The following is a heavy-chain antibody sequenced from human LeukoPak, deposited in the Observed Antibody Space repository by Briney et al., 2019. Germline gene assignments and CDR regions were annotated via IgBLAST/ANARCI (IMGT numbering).Heavy chain of an antibody. D-gene: IGHD3-16*02. CDR3: ARVSEAEYDYVWGSYRYTYLGAFDI. CDR1: GGSISSYY. J-gene: IGHJ3*02. V-gene: IGHV4-59*01. Sequence: NPSETLSLTCTVSGGSISSYYWSWIRQPPGKGLEWIGYIYYSGSTNYNPSLKSRVTISVDTSKNQFSLKLSSVTAADTAVYYCARVSEAEYDYVWGSYRYTYLGAFDIWGQGTMVTVSS. CDR2: IYYSGST.